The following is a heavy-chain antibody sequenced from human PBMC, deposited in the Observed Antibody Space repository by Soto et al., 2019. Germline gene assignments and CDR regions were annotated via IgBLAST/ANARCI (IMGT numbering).Heavy chain of an antibody. CDR3: ARSHYDILTGYLYYYYYYYMDV. CDR1: GYTFTSYD. Sequence: ASVKVSCKASGYTFTSYDINWVRQATGQGLEWMGWMNPNSGNTGYAQKFQGRVTMTRNTSISTAYMELSSLGSEDTAVYYCARSHYDILTGYLYYYYYYYMDVWGKGTTVTVSS. V-gene: IGHV1-8*01. J-gene: IGHJ6*03. CDR2: MNPNSGNT. D-gene: IGHD3-9*01.